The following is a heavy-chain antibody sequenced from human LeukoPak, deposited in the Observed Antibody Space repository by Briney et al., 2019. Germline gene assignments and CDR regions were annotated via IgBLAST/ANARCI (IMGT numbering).Heavy chain of an antibody. CDR3: ARMYSGTSYYFDF. J-gene: IGHJ4*02. D-gene: IGHD1-26*01. CDR1: GVSISDYH. CDR2: FSYSGGT. Sequence: SETLSLTCSVSGVSISDYHWIWIRQPPAKGLEWMGYFSYSGGTRYNPSLKSRVTMSVDTSKNQFSLRLNSVAAADTAVYYCARMYSGTSYYFDFWGQGTLVTVSS. V-gene: IGHV4-59*01.